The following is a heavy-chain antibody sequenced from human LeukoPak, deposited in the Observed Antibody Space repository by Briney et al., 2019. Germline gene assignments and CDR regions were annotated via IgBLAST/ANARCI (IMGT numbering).Heavy chain of an antibody. D-gene: IGHD4-23*01. CDR3: TTTSETTAVTTDY. CDR2: IKSKTDGGTT. CDR1: AFTFSNAW. V-gene: IGHV3-15*01. J-gene: IGHJ4*02. Sequence: GVSLRLSCATSAFTFSNAWMSWVRQAPGKGLEWVGRIKSKTDGGTTDYAAPVKGRFTISRDDSQNTLYLQMNSLKTEDTAVYYCTTTSETTAVTTDYWGQGTLVTVSS.